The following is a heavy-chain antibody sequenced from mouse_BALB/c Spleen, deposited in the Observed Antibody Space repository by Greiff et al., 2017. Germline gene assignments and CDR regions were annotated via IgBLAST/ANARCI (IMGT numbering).Heavy chain of an antibody. V-gene: IGHV1-80*01. CDR3: ARGITTVHYAMDY. CDR2: IYPGDGDT. Sequence: QVQLQQSGAELVRPGSSVKISCKASGYAFSSYWMNWVKQRPGQGLEWIGQIYPGDGDTNYNGKFKGKATLTADKSSSTAYMQLSSLTSEDSAVYFCARGITTVHYAMDYWGQGTSVTVSS. J-gene: IGHJ4*01. CDR1: GYAFSSYW. D-gene: IGHD1-1*01.